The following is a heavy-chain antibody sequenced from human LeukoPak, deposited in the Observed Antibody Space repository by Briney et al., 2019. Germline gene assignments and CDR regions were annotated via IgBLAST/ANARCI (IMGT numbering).Heavy chain of an antibody. J-gene: IGHJ4*02. D-gene: IGHD2-2*01. CDR2: VNSDGSWT. Sequence: PGGSLRLSCAASGFTFSGSAMHWVRQAPGKGLVWVSHVNSDGSWTSHADSVKGRFTISKDNAKNTVYLQMNNLRTEDTAVYYCVSFYETNWGRGTLVTVPS. CDR3: VSFYETN. V-gene: IGHV3-74*01. CDR1: GFTFSGSA.